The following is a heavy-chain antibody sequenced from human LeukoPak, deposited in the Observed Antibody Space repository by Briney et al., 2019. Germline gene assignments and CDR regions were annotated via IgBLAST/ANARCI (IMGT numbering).Heavy chain of an antibody. Sequence: ASVKVSCKASGYTFTSYAMHWVRQAPGQRLEWMGWINAGNGNTKYSQKFQGRVTITRDTSASTAYMELSSLRSEDTAVYYCARAYGGKGGNFDYWGQGTLVTVSS. V-gene: IGHV1-3*01. CDR3: ARAYGGKGGNFDY. J-gene: IGHJ4*02. D-gene: IGHD4-23*01. CDR2: INAGNGNT. CDR1: GYTFTSYA.